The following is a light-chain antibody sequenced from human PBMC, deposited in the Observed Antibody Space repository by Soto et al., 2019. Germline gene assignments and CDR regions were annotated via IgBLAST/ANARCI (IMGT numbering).Light chain of an antibody. CDR2: DAS. V-gene: IGKV3-11*01. CDR1: QSVSSD. J-gene: IGKJ4*01. Sequence: EIVLTQSPATLSLSPGERATLSCRASQSVSSDLAWYQQKPGQAPRLLIYDASNRATGIPARFSGSGSGTDFTLTISSLEPEDFAVYYCRQYGRSLGFAFGGGTKVDIK. CDR3: RQYGRSLGFA.